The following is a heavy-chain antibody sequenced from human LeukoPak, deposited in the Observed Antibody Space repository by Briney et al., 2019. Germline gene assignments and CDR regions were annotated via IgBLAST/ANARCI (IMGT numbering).Heavy chain of an antibody. D-gene: IGHD5-18*01. CDR1: GYTFTSYA. V-gene: IGHV1-3*01. J-gene: IGHJ4*02. CDR2: IDAGNGNT. Sequence: ASVKVSCKASGYTFTSYAMHWVRQAPGQRLEWMGWIDAGNGNTKYSQKFQGRVTITRDTSASTAYMELSSLRSEDTAVYYCAGSQLWLPFDYWGQGTLVTVSS. CDR3: AGSQLWLPFDY.